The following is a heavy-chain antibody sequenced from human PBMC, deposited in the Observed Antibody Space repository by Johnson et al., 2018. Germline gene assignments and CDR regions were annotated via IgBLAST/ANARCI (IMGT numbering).Heavy chain of an antibody. D-gene: IGHD3-16*01. Sequence: QVQLVQSGAEVKKPGASVKVSCKASGYTFTSYDINWVRQATGQGLEWMGGIIPIFGTANYAQKFQGRVTITADESTSTAYMELSSLRSEDTAVYYCAMRGGGMDVWGQGTTVTVSS. V-gene: IGHV1-69*01. CDR1: GYTFTSYD. J-gene: IGHJ6*02. CDR3: AMRGGGMDV. CDR2: IIPIFGTA.